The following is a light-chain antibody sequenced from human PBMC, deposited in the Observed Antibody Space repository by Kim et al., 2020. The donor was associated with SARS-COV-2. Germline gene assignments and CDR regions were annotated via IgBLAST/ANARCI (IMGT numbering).Light chain of an antibody. V-gene: IGKV1-8*01. CDR2: AAS. CDR3: QQYYSYPFT. J-gene: IGKJ3*01. CDR1: QGISSY. Sequence: ASTGDKVTITCRASQGISSYLAWYQQKPGKAPKLLIYAASTLQSGVPSRFSGSGSGTDFTLTISCLQSEDFATYYCQQYYSYPFTFGPGTKVDIK.